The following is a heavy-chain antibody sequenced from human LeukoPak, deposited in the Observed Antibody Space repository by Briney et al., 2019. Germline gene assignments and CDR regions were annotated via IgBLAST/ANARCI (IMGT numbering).Heavy chain of an antibody. Sequence: GGSLRLSCAASGFTFSSYGMHWVRQAPGKGLEWVAVIWYDASNRYYADSVKGRFTISRDNSKNTLYLQMNSLRAEDTAVYFCARDLAAAATWFDPWGQGTLATVSS. J-gene: IGHJ5*02. CDR2: IWYDASNR. V-gene: IGHV3-33*01. D-gene: IGHD6-13*01. CDR3: ARDLAAAATWFDP. CDR1: GFTFSSYG.